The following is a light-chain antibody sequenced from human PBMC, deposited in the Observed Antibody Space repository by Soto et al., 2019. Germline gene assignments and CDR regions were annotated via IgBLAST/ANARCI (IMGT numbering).Light chain of an antibody. J-gene: IGLJ2*01. CDR2: DVS. CDR3: CSYAGSYIWV. V-gene: IGLV2-11*01. Sequence: QSVLTQPRSVSGSPGQSVTISCTGTSSDVGGYNYVSWYQQHPGKAPKLMIYDVSKRPSGVPDRFSGSKSGNTASLTISGLPAEDEADYYCCSYAGSYIWVFGGGTKLTVL. CDR1: SSDVGGYNY.